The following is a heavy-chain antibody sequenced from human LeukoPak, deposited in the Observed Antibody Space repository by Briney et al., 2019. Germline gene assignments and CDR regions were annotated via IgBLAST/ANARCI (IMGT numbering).Heavy chain of an antibody. CDR3: ARASWDGDYRRYYGMDV. Sequence: SETLSLTCTVSGGSISSYYWSWIRQPPGKGLEWIGYIYYSGSTNCNPSLKSRVTISVDTSKNQFSLKLSSVTAADTAVYYCARASWDGDYRRYYGMDVWGQGTTVTVSS. CDR1: GGSISSYY. V-gene: IGHV4-59*01. J-gene: IGHJ6*02. D-gene: IGHD4-17*01. CDR2: IYYSGST.